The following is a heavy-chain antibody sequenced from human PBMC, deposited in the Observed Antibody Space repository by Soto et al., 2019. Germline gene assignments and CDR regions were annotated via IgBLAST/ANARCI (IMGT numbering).Heavy chain of an antibody. CDR3: ARYRREAVAGYTLDN. CDR1: GGSISSSSYY. CDR2: IYYSGST. V-gene: IGHV4-39*01. J-gene: IGHJ4*02. Sequence: SETLSLTCTVSGGSISSSSYYWGWIRQPPGKGLEWIGSIYYSGSTYYNPSLKSRVTISVDTSKNQFSLKLSSVTAADTAVYYCARYRREAVAGYTLDNWGQGILVTVSS. D-gene: IGHD6-13*01.